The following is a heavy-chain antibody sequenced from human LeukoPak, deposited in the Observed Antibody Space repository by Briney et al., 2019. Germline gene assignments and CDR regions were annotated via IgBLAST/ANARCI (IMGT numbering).Heavy chain of an antibody. CDR2: SRNKANSFTT. D-gene: IGHD1-26*01. Sequence: GGSLRLSCAASGFTFTSYAMSWVRQAPGKGLEWLGRSRNKANSFTTEYAASVRGRFTILRDDSKNSLYLQMNSLKTEDTAVYYCTRSSGRSVFSYWGQGTLVAVSS. CDR1: GFTFTSYA. J-gene: IGHJ4*02. V-gene: IGHV3-72*01. CDR3: TRSSGRSVFSY.